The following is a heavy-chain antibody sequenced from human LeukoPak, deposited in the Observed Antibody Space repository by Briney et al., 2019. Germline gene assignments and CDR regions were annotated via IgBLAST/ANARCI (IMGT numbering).Heavy chain of an antibody. CDR2: ISGSGGNT. CDR3: ARRAGAYSHPYDY. Sequence: GGSLRLSCAASGFTFSSYAMSWVRQAPGKGLEWVSAISGSGGNTHYSDSVKGRFTISIDNSKNTLYLQMNSLRAEDTAVYYCARRAGAYSHPYDYWGQGTLVTVSS. D-gene: IGHD4/OR15-4a*01. V-gene: IGHV3-23*01. CDR1: GFTFSSYA. J-gene: IGHJ4*02.